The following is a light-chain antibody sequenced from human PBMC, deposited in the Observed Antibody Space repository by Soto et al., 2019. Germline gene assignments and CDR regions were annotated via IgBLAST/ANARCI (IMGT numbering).Light chain of an antibody. CDR3: QQYKTFPFT. J-gene: IGKJ4*01. CDR2: DAY. CDR1: QDIGNN. V-gene: IGKV1-16*02. Sequence: DIQVTQSPSPLSASVGDRVTITCRASQDIGNNLAWFQQIPGKAPKSLIYDAYTLQSGVPSKFSGTGSGTDFSLTISSLQPEDLATYYCQQYKTFPFTFGGGTKVEIK.